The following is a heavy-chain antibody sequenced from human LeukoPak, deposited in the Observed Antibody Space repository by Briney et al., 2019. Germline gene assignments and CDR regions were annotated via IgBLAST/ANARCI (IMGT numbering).Heavy chain of an antibody. D-gene: IGHD6-13*01. J-gene: IGHJ6*03. CDR3: ARDSAPTGYSSSWYFHYYYYYYMDV. Sequence: QPGGSLRLSCAASGFTFDDYAMHWVRQAPGKGLVWVSRINSDGSSTSYADSVKGRFTISRDNAKNTLYLQMDSLRAEDTAVYYCARDSAPTGYSSSWYFHYYYYYYMDVWGKGTTVTISS. CDR1: GFTFDDYA. V-gene: IGHV3-74*01. CDR2: INSDGSST.